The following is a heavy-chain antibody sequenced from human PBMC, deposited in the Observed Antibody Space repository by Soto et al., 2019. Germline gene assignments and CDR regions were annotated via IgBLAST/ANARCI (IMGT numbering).Heavy chain of an antibody. D-gene: IGHD1-26*01. CDR2: ISSGSGFI. CDR1: TFSMYS. V-gene: IGHV3-21*01. Sequence: EVQVVESGGGLVKPGGSLRLSCNFTFSMYSMNWVRQAPGKGLEWVASISSGSGFIKYADSVKGRFSISRDNAKNSVSLQKNSLRAEDTAMYYCTRDQGGSYDSWFDPWGRGTLVTVSS. CDR3: TRDQGGSYDSWFDP. J-gene: IGHJ5*02.